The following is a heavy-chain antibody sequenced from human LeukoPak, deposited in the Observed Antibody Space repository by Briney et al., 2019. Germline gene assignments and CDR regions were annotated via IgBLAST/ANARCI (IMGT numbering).Heavy chain of an antibody. CDR1: GFTFSSYA. CDR3: AKPISGGLAVSADCFDP. J-gene: IGHJ5*02. V-gene: IGHV3-23*01. D-gene: IGHD6-19*01. Sequence: GGSLRLSCAASGFTFSSYAMTWVRQAPGKRLQWVSTINASGGNTYYAESVRGRFTISRDNSKDTLYLQLNSLTAEDTAIYYCAKPISGGLAVSADCFDPWGRGTLVTVSS. CDR2: INASGGNT.